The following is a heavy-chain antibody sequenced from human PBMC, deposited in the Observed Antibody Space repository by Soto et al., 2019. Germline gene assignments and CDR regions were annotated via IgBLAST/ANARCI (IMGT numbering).Heavy chain of an antibody. D-gene: IGHD1-7*01. V-gene: IGHV1-24*01. Sequence: QVQLVQSGAEVKKPGASVKVSCKVSGHTLTELSMHWVRLAPGKGLEWMGGFDPEDGETISAQKFQGRVTMTEDTPTDPTYFELSSLRSEDTAVYYCAAGGTRWLHSPFDYWGQGTLVTISS. CDR1: GHTLTELS. CDR3: AAGGTRWLHSPFDY. J-gene: IGHJ4*02. CDR2: FDPEDGET.